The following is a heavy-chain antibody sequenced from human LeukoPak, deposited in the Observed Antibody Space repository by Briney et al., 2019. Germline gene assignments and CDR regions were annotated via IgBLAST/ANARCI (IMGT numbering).Heavy chain of an antibody. CDR2: ISAYNGNT. CDR3: ARANTMVRGVITNWFDP. Sequence: ASVKVSCKASGYTFTSYGISWGRQAPGQGLEWMGWISAYNGNTNYAQKLQGRVTMTTDTSTSTAYMELRSLRSDDTAVYYCARANTMVRGVITNWFDPWGQGTLVTVSS. D-gene: IGHD3-10*01. J-gene: IGHJ5*02. CDR1: GYTFTSYG. V-gene: IGHV1-18*01.